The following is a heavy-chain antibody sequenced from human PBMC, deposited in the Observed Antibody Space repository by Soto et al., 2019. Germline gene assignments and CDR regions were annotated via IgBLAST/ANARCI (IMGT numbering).Heavy chain of an antibody. D-gene: IGHD5-12*01. CDR3: ARGPSLRGWKFDY. Sequence: PGGSLRLSCAASGFTFSSYAMHWVRQAPGKGLEWVAVISYDGSNKYYADSVKGRFTISRDNSKNTLYLQMNSLRAEDTAVYYCARGPSLRGWKFDYWGQGTLVTVSS. V-gene: IGHV3-30-3*01. J-gene: IGHJ4*02. CDR1: GFTFSSYA. CDR2: ISYDGSNK.